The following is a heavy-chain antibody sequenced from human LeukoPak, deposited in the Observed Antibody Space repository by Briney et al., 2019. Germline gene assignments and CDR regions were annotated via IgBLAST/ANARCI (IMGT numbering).Heavy chain of an antibody. CDR1: GYAFTSYG. CDR3: AIRDYGSGSYYIGHYYYMDV. Sequence: ASVKVSCKASGYAFTSYGISWVRQAPGQGLEWMGWISAYNGNTNYAQKLQGRVTMTTDTSTSTAYMELSSLRSEDTAVYYCAIRDYGSGSYYIGHYYYMDVWGKGTTVTISS. D-gene: IGHD3-10*01. CDR2: ISAYNGNT. J-gene: IGHJ6*03. V-gene: IGHV1-18*01.